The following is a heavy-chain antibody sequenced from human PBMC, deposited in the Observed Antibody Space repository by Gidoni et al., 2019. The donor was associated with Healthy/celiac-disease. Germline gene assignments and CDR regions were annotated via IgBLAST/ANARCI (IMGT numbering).Heavy chain of an antibody. CDR3: AKATGNYSDFDY. Sequence: EVQLLESGGGLVQPGWSLRLSCAASGFTFSSYAMSWVRQAPGKGLGWVAAISGSGGRTYDADSVKGWFTISKDNNKNTQYLKMNSMRAEETAVYYWAKATGNYSDFDYWGQGTLVTVSS. CDR2: ISGSGGRT. CDR1: GFTFSSYA. V-gene: IGHV3-23*01. J-gene: IGHJ4*02. D-gene: IGHD4-4*01.